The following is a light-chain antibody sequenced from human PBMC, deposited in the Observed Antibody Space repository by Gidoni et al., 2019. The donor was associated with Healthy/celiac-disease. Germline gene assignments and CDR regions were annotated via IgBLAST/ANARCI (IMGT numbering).Light chain of an antibody. CDR3: QKYNSALT. J-gene: IGKJ4*01. CDR2: AAS. Sequence: DLQLTQSPSSLSASVGERVNITCRASQGISNYLAWYQQKPGKVPKLLIYAASTLQSGVPSRFSGRGSGTDFTLTISSLQPEDVATYYCQKYNSALTFGGGTKVEIK. V-gene: IGKV1-27*01. CDR1: QGISNY.